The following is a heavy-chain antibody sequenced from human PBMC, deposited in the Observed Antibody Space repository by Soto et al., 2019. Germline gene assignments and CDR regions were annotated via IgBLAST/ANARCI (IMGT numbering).Heavy chain of an antibody. CDR1: GFTFSSYG. V-gene: IGHV3-33*01. D-gene: IGHD6-19*01. CDR3: ARGWGSIAVAGSLRDV. J-gene: IGHJ6*02. Sequence: GGSLRLSCAASGFTFSSYGMHWVRQAPGKGLEWVAVIWYDGSNKYYADSVKGRFTISRDNSKNTLYLQMNSLRSEDTAVYYCARGWGSIAVAGSLRDVWGQGTTVTVSS. CDR2: IWYDGSNK.